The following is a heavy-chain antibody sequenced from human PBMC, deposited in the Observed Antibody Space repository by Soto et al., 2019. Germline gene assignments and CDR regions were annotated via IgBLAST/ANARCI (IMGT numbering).Heavy chain of an antibody. CDR1: GYTFTSYD. Sequence: QVQLVQSGAEVKKPGASVKVSCKASGYTFTSYDINWVRQATGQGLEWMGWMNPNSGNTGYAQKFQGRVTMTRNTSISTAYMELSSLRSEDTAVYYCARGGLLFGELRENWFDPWGQGTLVTVSS. J-gene: IGHJ5*02. CDR3: ARGGLLFGELRENWFDP. D-gene: IGHD3-10*01. CDR2: MNPNSGNT. V-gene: IGHV1-8*01.